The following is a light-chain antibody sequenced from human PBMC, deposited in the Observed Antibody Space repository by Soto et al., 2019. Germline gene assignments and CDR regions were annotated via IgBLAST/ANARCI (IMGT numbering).Light chain of an antibody. Sequence: QSVLTQPASVSGSPGQSITISCTGTRSDVGGYNYVSWFQQHPGKAPKLIIYDVINRPSGVSNRFSGSKSGNTASLTISGLQAEDEADYYCSSFTSSTTRVFGGGTKLTVL. CDR1: RSDVGGYNY. CDR2: DVI. CDR3: SSFTSSTTRV. J-gene: IGLJ3*02. V-gene: IGLV2-14*01.